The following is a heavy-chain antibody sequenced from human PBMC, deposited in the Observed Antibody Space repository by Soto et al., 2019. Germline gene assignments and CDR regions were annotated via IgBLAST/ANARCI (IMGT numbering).Heavy chain of an antibody. J-gene: IGHJ4*02. CDR3: ASDGSICSERWQHPIAYYFDY. Sequence: QVQLVESGGGVVQPGGSLRLSCAASGFTFSSYAMHWVRQVPGKGLEWVAVISYDGTNKYYADAVKGRFTISRANSKNTLYLLMISLRDEDTAVYYCASDGSICSERWQHPIAYYFDYWGQGTLVTVSS. D-gene: IGHD3-10*02. V-gene: IGHV3-30-3*01. CDR2: ISYDGTNK. CDR1: GFTFSSYA.